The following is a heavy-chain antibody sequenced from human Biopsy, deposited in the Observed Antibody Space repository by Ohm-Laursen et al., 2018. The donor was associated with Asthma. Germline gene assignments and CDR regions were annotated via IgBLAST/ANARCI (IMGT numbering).Heavy chain of an antibody. CDR2: IGIKGTSI. V-gene: IGHV3-11*01. Sequence: SLRLSCSASGMSVSDYYMTWLRQSPGKGLEWLSHIGIKGTSIYYADSAKGRFTISRDNAKNSLFLQMNGLRADDTAVYFCAGGRYCSGASCLYGMDVWGQGTTVSVSS. CDR3: AGGRYCSGASCLYGMDV. D-gene: IGHD2-15*01. CDR1: GMSVSDYY. J-gene: IGHJ6*02.